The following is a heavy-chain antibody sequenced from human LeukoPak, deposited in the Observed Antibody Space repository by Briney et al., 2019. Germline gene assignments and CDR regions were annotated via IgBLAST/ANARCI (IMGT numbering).Heavy chain of an antibody. CDR3: AKDSGNSGWYGGIDY. V-gene: IGHV3-23*01. Sequence: PGGSLRLSCEGSGFTFSSYGMGWVRQAPGKGLEWVSVVSATGKTTYYADSVKGRFTVSRDNSKNTLYLQMNSLRAEDTAIYYCAKDSGNSGWYGGIDYWGQGTLVSVSS. J-gene: IGHJ4*02. D-gene: IGHD6-19*01. CDR1: GFTFSSYG. CDR2: VSATGKTT.